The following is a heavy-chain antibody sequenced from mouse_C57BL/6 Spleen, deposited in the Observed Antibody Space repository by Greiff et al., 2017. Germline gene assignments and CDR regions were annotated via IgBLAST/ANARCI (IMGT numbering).Heavy chain of an antibody. V-gene: IGHV1-15*01. Sequence: QVQLQQSGVELVRPGASVTLSCKASGYTFTDYEMHWVKQTPVHGLEWIGAIDPETGGTAYNQKFKGKAILTADKSSSTAYMGLRSLTSEDSAVYYCTRAGAMDYWGQGTSVTVSS. J-gene: IGHJ4*01. CDR2: IDPETGGT. CDR1: GYTFTDYE. CDR3: TRAGAMDY.